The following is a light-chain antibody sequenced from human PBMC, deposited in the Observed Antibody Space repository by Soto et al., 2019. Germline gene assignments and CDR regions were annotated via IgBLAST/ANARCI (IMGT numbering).Light chain of an antibody. CDR2: DAS. V-gene: IGKV3D-20*01. CDR1: QTVGGDY. CDR3: QQCATAPLT. J-gene: IGKJ4*01. Sequence: EIVLTQSPATLSLSPGERATLSCGASQTVGGDYLAWYQQKPGQPPRLLIDDASRRATGIPDRFSGDGSGTDFTLTISRLEPEDFAVYYCQQCATAPLTFGGGTTVEI.